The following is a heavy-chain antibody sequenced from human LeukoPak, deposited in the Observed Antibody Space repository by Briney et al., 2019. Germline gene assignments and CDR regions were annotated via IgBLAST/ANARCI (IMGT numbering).Heavy chain of an antibody. CDR1: GFTFSSYW. CDR3: ARGASSSGYGY. D-gene: IGHD3-22*01. CDR2: IKQDGSEK. J-gene: IGHJ4*02. Sequence: PGGSLRLSCAASGFTFSSYWMSWVRQTPGKGVEWVANIKQDGSEKYYVDSVKGRFTISRDNAKNSLYLQMNSLRAEDTAVYYCARGASSSGYGYWGQGTLVTVSS. V-gene: IGHV3-7*01.